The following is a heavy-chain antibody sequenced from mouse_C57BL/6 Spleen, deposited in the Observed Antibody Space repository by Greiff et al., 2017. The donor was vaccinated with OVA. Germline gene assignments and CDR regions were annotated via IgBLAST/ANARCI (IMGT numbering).Heavy chain of an antibody. D-gene: IGHD1-1*01. CDR2: INPNNGGT. V-gene: IGHV1-26*01. J-gene: IGHJ2*01. CDR3: AGYYYGSSYEFDY. CDR1: GYTFTDYY. Sequence: VQLQQSGPELVKPGASVKISCKASGYTFTDYYMNWVKQSHGKSLEWIGDINPNNGGTSYNQKFKGKATLTVDKSSSTAYMELRSLTSEDSAVYYCAGYYYGSSYEFDYWGQGTTLTVSS.